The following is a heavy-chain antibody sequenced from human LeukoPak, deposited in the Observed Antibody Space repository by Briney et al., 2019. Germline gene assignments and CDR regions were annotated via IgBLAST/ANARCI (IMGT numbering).Heavy chain of an antibody. V-gene: IGHV1-69*04. CDR3: ARGNRLSGEREGYFDL. Sequence: SVKVSCKASGGTFSSYAISWVRQAPGQGLEWMGRIIPILGIANYAQKFQGRVTITADKSASTAYMELSSLRSEDTAVYYCARGNRLSGEREGYFDLWGRGTLVTVSS. CDR1: GGTFSSYA. CDR2: IIPILGIA. D-gene: IGHD1-1*01. J-gene: IGHJ2*01.